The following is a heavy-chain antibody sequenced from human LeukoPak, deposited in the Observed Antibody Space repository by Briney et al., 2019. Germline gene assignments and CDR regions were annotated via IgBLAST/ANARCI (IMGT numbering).Heavy chain of an antibody. CDR2: IYYSGST. V-gene: IGHV4-59*08. D-gene: IGHD3-10*01. CDR3: ARHVPMVRGVIYYFDY. CDR1: GGSISSYY. Sequence: SEALSLTCTVSGGSISSYYWSWIRQPPGKGLEWIGYIYYSGSTNYNPSLKSRVTISVDTSKNQFSLKLSSVTAADTAVYYCARHVPMVRGVIYYFDYWGQGTLVTVSS. J-gene: IGHJ4*02.